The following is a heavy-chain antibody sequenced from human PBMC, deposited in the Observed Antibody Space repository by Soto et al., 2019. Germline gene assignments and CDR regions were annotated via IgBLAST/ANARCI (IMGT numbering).Heavy chain of an antibody. D-gene: IGHD3-3*01. CDR3: ARRSAFWSGYLDY. CDR1: RCTVRDNY. J-gene: IGHJ4*02. Sequence: PGGSLRLSCAASRCTVRDNYMTWVRQSPGKGLEWVSILYSGGNTYYTDSVKGRFTISRDNSENTLYLQMNSLRVEDTAVYFCARRSAFWSGYLDYWGQGALVTVSS. CDR2: LYSGGNT. V-gene: IGHV3-66*04.